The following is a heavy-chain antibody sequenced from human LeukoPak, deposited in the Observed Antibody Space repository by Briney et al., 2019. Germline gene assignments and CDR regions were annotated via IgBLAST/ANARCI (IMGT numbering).Heavy chain of an antibody. V-gene: IGHV5-51*01. CDR3: ARRSSIAATGTGNWFDP. CDR1: GYSFTSYW. CDR2: IYPGDSDT. D-gene: IGHD6-13*01. J-gene: IGHJ5*02. Sequence: GESLKISCKGSGYSFTSYWIGWARPMPGKGLEWMGIIYPGDSDTRYSPSFQGQVTISADKSISTAYLQWSSLKASDTAMYYCARRSSIAATGTGNWFDPWGQGTLVTVSS.